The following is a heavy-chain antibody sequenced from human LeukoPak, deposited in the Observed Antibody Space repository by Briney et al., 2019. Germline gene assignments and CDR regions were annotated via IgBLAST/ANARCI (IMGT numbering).Heavy chain of an antibody. V-gene: IGHV3-23*01. Sequence: GGSLRLSCAAPGFTFSSYAMSWVRQAPGKGLEWVSAISGSGGSTYYADSVKGRFTISRDNAKNTLYLQMNSLRAEDTAVYYCARDAYSSSPKPDYWGQGTLVTVSS. CDR3: ARDAYSSSPKPDY. CDR1: GFTFSSYA. CDR2: ISGSGGST. D-gene: IGHD6-19*01. J-gene: IGHJ4*02.